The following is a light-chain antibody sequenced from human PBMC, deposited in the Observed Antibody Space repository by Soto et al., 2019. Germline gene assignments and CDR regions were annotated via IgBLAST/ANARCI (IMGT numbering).Light chain of an antibody. CDR3: SAYTARSTLV. V-gene: IGLV2-14*01. J-gene: IGLJ3*02. CDR1: SSDVGGYNY. CDR2: EVS. Sequence: QSALTQPASVSGSPGQSITISCTGTSSDVGGYNYVSWYQLHPGKAPKLMVYEVSNRPSGVSNRFSGSKSGNTASLTISGLQSEDEGDYYCSAYTARSTLVFGGGTKLTVL.